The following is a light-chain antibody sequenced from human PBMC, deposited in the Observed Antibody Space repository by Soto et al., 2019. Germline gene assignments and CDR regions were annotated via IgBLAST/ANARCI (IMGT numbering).Light chain of an antibody. Sequence: EIVMTQSPATLSVSPGERATLSCRASQSVSSNLAWYQQKPGQAPRLLIYGASTRGTGIPARFSGSGSGTESTLTISSLQSEDFVVYCCQQYNNWPMTFGQGTKVEIK. CDR3: QQYNNWPMT. J-gene: IGKJ1*01. CDR1: QSVSSN. V-gene: IGKV3-15*01. CDR2: GAS.